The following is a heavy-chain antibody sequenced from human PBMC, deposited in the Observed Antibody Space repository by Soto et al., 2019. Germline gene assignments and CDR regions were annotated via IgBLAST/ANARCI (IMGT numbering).Heavy chain of an antibody. D-gene: IGHD6-13*01. CDR2: IIPLFGTT. CDR1: GGTFSRHA. Sequence: QVQLVQSGAELRKPGSSVKVSCKSSGGTFSRHAINWVRQAPGQGLEWMGGIIPLFGTTNYAQKFKGRLTITADESTNTTYMELSSLKSEDAAVYYCARASIHGSSWYFWFDPWVQGTLVTVSS. V-gene: IGHV1-69*01. CDR3: ARASIHGSSWYFWFDP. J-gene: IGHJ5*02.